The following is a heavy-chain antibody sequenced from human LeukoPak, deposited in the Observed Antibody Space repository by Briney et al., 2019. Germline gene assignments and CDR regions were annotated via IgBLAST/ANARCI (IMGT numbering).Heavy chain of an antibody. CDR1: GGSFSGYY. CDR2: INHSGST. V-gene: IGHV4-34*01. J-gene: IGHJ5*02. CDR3: ARGVYCSSTSCYAQVINWFDP. D-gene: IGHD2-2*01. Sequence: PSETLSLTCAVYGGSFSGYYWSWIRQPPGKGLEWIGEINHSGSTNYNPSLKSRVTISVDTSKNQFSLKLSSVTAADTAVYYCARGVYCSSTSCYAQVINWFDPWGQGTLVTVSS.